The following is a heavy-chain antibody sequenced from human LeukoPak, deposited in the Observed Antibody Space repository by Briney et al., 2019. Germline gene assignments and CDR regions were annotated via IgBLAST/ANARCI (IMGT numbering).Heavy chain of an antibody. V-gene: IGHV1-8*02. D-gene: IGHD3-10*01. CDR1: GYTFTGYY. J-gene: IGHJ5*02. CDR2: INPNSGNT. Sequence: GASVKVSCKASGYTFTGYYMHWVRQAPGQGLEWMGWINPNSGNTGYAQKFQGRVTMTRNTSISTAYMELSSLRSEDTAVYYCARGSYGSGSRWFDPWGQGTLVTVSS. CDR3: ARGSYGSGSRWFDP.